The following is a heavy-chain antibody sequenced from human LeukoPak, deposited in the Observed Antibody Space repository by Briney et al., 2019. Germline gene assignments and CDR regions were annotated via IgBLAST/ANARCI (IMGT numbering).Heavy chain of an antibody. V-gene: IGHV1-8*03. D-gene: IGHD5-18*01. CDR1: GYTFTSYD. Sequence: ASVKVSCKASGYTFTSYDINWVRQATGQGLEWMGWMNPNSGNTGYAQKFQGRVTITRNTSISTDYMELSRLRSEDTAVYYCARGGYSYGSYAFDIWGQGTMVTVSS. J-gene: IGHJ3*02. CDR2: MNPNSGNT. CDR3: ARGGYSYGSYAFDI.